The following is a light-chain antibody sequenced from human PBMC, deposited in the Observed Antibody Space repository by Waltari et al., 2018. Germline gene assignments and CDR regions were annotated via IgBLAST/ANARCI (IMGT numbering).Light chain of an antibody. CDR3: QQTYSVPPYT. CDR2: AAS. Sequence: DIQMTQSPSSLSASVGDTVTMTCLANKSISTYLNWYQHKLGKAPELLIFAASSLQSGVPSRFSGTGSGTDFALTISSLQPGDFATYYCQQTYSVPPYTFGQGTKLEIK. V-gene: IGKV1-39*01. J-gene: IGKJ2*01. CDR1: KSISTY.